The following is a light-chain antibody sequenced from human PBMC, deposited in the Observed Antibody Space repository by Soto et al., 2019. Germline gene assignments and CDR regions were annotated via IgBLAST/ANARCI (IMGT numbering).Light chain of an antibody. CDR3: HQYGSSPLT. CDR1: QSIRSSS. J-gene: IGKJ4*01. Sequence: EIVLTQSPGTLSLSPGERATLSCMASQSIRSSSLAWYQQKPGQAPRLLIYGGSSRATGIPDRFSGGGSGTDFSLTISRLETEDFSVYYCHQYGSSPLTFGGGTKVEIK. V-gene: IGKV3-20*01. CDR2: GGS.